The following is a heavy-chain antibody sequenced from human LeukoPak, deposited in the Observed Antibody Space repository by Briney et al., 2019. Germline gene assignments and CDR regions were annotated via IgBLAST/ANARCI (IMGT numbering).Heavy chain of an antibody. CDR1: GFTFNTYA. Sequence: GGSLRLSCAASGFTFNTYAMHWVRQAPGKGLEWVAVISFDGSYKHYADSVKGRFTISRDNSKSTLYVQMNSLRVEDTAVYYCARDFHCAGGECYYGLMCWGQGTLVVVSS. D-gene: IGHD2-8*02. CDR3: ARDFHCAGGECYYGLMC. CDR2: ISFDGSYK. J-gene: IGHJ4*02. V-gene: IGHV3-30*03.